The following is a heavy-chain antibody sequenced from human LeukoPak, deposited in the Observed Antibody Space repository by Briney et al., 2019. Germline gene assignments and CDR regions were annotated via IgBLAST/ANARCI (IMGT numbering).Heavy chain of an antibody. Sequence: PGGSLTLSCAGSGFSVSNNDMSWVRQAPGKGLEWVSGICGGGTAHYADSVMGRFTVSRDNSKNTLPLQMNSLRAEDTAVYYCARDDGRSGCAHWGQGTLATVSS. J-gene: IGHJ4*02. CDR3: ARDDGRSGCAH. CDR2: ICGGGTA. CDR1: GFSVSNND. D-gene: IGHD3-3*01. V-gene: IGHV3-53*01.